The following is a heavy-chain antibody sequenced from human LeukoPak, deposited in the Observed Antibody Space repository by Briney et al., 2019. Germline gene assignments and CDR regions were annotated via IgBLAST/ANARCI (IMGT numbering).Heavy chain of an antibody. D-gene: IGHD6-6*01. CDR3: ARDAPYSSSSSVDY. J-gene: IGHJ4*02. CDR2: IIPILGIA. CDR1: GGTFSSYA. Sequence: ASVKVSCKASGGTFSSYAISWVRQAPGQGLEWMGRIIPILGIANYAQTLQGRVTMTTDTSTSTAYMELRSLRSDDTAVYYCARDAPYSSSSSVDYWGQGTLVTVSS. V-gene: IGHV1-69*04.